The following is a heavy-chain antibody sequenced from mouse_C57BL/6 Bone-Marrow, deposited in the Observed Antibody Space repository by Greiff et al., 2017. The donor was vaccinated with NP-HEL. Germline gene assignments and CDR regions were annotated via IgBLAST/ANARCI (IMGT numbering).Heavy chain of an antibody. J-gene: IGHJ3*01. V-gene: IGHV1-81*01. CDR1: GYTFTSYG. D-gene: IGHD1-1*01. CDR3: ARRLYYYGSSPFAY. CDR2: IYPRSGNT. Sequence: QVQLKESGAELARPGASVKLSCKASGYTFTSYGISWVKQRTGQGLEWIGEIYPRSGNTYYNEKFKGKATLTADKSSSTAYMELRSLTSEDSAVYFGARRLYYYGSSPFAYWGQGTLVTVSA.